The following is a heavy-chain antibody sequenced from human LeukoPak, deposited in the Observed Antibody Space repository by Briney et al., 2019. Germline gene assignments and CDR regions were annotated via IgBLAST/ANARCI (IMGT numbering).Heavy chain of an antibody. CDR2: IKQDGSEK. D-gene: IGHD3-16*02. J-gene: IGHJ4*02. V-gene: IGHV3-7*01. Sequence: GGSLRLSCAASGFTFSSYGMHWVRQAPGKGLEWVANIKQDGSEKYYVDSVKGRFTISRDNAKNSLYLQMNSLRAEDTAVYYCARDEAFGGVIVNWGQGTLVTVSS. CDR1: GFTFSSYG. CDR3: ARDEAFGGVIVN.